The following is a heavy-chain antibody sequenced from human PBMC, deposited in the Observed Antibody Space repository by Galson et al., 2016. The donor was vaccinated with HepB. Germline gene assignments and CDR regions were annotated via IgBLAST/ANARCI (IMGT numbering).Heavy chain of an antibody. CDR3: VASSEGNLALDY. CDR2: IYASGTT. Sequence: SLRLSCAASGFSVINNYLTWVRQAPGKGLEGVSIIYASGTTFYADSVKGRFTITRDNSKNTVSLEMDSLRADDTAGYYCVASSEGNLALDYGGQGTLVTVSS. D-gene: IGHD2-15*01. V-gene: IGHV3-53*01. CDR1: GFSVINNY. J-gene: IGHJ4*02.